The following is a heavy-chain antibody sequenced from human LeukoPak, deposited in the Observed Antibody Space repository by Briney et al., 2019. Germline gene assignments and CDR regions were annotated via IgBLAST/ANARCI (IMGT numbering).Heavy chain of an antibody. Sequence: SGGSLRLSCAASGFTVSSNYMSWIRQPPGKGLEWIGSIYYSGSTYYNPSLKSRVAISVDTSKNQFSLKLSSVTAADTAVYYCARLWFGELLDEGYYFDYWGQGTLVTVSS. V-gene: IGHV4-39*01. CDR3: ARLWFGELLDEGYYFDY. D-gene: IGHD3-10*01. CDR2: IYYSGST. J-gene: IGHJ4*02. CDR1: GFTVSSNY.